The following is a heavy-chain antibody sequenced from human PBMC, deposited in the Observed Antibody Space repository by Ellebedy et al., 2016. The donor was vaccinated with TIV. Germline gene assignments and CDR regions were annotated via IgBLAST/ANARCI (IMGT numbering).Heavy chain of an antibody. CDR1: GFAFSTYA. CDR3: AKVGDDTTGYCTSTSCPKYHDY. CDR2: IGSSGDTT. V-gene: IGHV3-23*01. Sequence: GESLKISXAASGFAFSTYAMSWVRQAPGKGLEWVSAIGSSGDTTFYADSVKGRFTISRDNSKNTLYLQMNSLRAEDTAIYYCAKVGDDTTGYCTSTSCPKYHDYWGQGTLVTVSS. J-gene: IGHJ4*02. D-gene: IGHD2-2*01.